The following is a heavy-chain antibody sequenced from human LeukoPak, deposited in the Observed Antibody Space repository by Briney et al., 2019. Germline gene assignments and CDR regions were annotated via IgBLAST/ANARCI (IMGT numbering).Heavy chain of an antibody. D-gene: IGHD2-21*02. Sequence: GGSLRLSCAASGFTFSTYTMNWVRQAPGKGLEWVAVISYDGSNKYYADSVKGRFTISRDNSKNTLYLQMNSLRAEDTAVYYCARDGGDCYYDYWGQGTLVTVSS. CDR2: ISYDGSNK. V-gene: IGHV3-30-3*01. CDR1: GFTFSTYT. CDR3: ARDGGDCYYDY. J-gene: IGHJ4*02.